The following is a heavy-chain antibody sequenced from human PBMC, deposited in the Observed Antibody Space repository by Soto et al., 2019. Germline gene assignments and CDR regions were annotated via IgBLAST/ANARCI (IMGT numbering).Heavy chain of an antibody. D-gene: IGHD3-10*02. V-gene: IGHV3-23*01. Sequence: EVQLLESGGGLVQPGGSLRLSCAASGFTFSSYAMSWVRQAPGKGLEWVSAISVSGGSTYYADSVKGRFTISRVNSKNTLYIQTSTPRAADTAVYYCAKDLMCVELSMSDSDYWAQGPLVTFSS. J-gene: IGHJ4*02. CDR2: ISVSGGST. CDR1: GFTFSSYA. CDR3: AKDLMCVELSMSDSDY.